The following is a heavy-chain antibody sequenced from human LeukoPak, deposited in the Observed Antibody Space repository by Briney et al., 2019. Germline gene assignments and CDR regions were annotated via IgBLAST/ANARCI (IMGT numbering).Heavy chain of an antibody. CDR3: ARRDGDYFGFDY. V-gene: IGHV4-59*01. Sequence: SETLSLTCTVSGGSISTYYWSWIRQPPGKGLEWIGYIYYSGSTNYNPSLKSRVTISVDTSKNQFSLKLSSVTAADTAVYYCARRDGDYFGFDYWGQGTLVTVSS. D-gene: IGHD4-17*01. J-gene: IGHJ4*02. CDR2: IYYSGST. CDR1: GGSISTYY.